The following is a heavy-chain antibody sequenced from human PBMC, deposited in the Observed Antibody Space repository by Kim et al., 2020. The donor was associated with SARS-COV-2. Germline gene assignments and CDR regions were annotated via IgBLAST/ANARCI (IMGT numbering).Heavy chain of an antibody. V-gene: IGHV7-4-1*02. CDR2: INANTGNP. CDR1: GYSFTTYS. J-gene: IGHJ4*02. CDR3: ARDPRLAHYYGSGTYHLDL. Sequence: ASVKVSCKASGYSFTTYSITWVRQAPGQGLEWLGWINANTGNPTYAPAFTRRLVFSLDTSASTTYLHITSLKAEDTAMYYCARDPRLAHYYGSGTYHLDLWGQGTLVTVSS. D-gene: IGHD3-10*01.